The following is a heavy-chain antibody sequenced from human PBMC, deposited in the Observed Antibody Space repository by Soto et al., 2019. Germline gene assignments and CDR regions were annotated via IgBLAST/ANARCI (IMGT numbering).Heavy chain of an antibody. CDR3: ARVTLKAGNWFDP. CDR2: INPNSRGT. V-gene: IGHV1-2*02. J-gene: IGHJ5*02. Sequence: SVKVSCKASGYTFTDYFIHWVRQAPGQGFEWMGWINPNSRGTNYAQKFQGRVTMTRDTSNSTAYMELRGLTSDDTAVYYCARVTLKAGNWFDPWGQGTLVTVSS. CDR1: GYTFTDYF.